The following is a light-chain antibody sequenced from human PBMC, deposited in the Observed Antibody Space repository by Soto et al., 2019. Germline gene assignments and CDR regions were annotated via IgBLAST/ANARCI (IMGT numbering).Light chain of an antibody. CDR2: EVT. Sequence: QSALTQPASVSGSPGQSITISCTGTNSDVGGFNYVSRYQQHPDKAPKLIIFEVTDRPSGVSNRFSGSKSGNTASLTISGLQSEDEAEYYCCSYTSRSTLVFGGGTKVTVL. CDR1: NSDVGGFNY. CDR3: CSYTSRSTLV. V-gene: IGLV2-14*01. J-gene: IGLJ2*01.